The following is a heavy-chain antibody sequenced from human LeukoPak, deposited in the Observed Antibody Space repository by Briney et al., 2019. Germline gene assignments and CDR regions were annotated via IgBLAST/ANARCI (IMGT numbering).Heavy chain of an antibody. CDR2: IRYEGSNK. Sequence: GGXLRLSCAASGFTFSSYSMHWVGQAPGKGLEWVAFIRYEGSNKYYADSVKGRFTISTDNSNNTLYLQMNSLRAEDTAVYYCAKDLVLSAARPYWGQGTLVTVSA. CDR3: AKDLVLSAARPY. J-gene: IGHJ4*02. D-gene: IGHD6-6*01. V-gene: IGHV3-30*02. CDR1: GFTFSSYS.